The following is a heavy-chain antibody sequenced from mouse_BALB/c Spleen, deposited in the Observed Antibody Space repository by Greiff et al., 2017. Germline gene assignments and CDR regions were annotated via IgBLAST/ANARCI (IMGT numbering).Heavy chain of an antibody. V-gene: IGHV1-4*01. CDR2: INPSSGYT. CDR3: ARDDLYYFDY. CDR1: GYTFTSYT. J-gene: IGHJ2*01. Sequence: VKLQESGAELARPGASVKMSCKASGYTFTSYTMHWVKQRPGQGLEWIGYINPSSGYTNYNQKFKDKATLTADKSSSTAYMQLSSLTSEDSAVYYCARDDLYYFDYWGQGTTLTVSS. D-gene: IGHD2-3*01.